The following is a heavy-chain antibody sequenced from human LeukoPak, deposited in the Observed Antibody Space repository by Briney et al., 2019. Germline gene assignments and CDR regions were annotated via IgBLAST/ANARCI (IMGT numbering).Heavy chain of an antibody. J-gene: IGHJ4*02. V-gene: IGHV3-33*01. CDR3: ARSRTEYTYDPPGGY. Sequence: GGSLRLSCAASGFTFSTYYMHWVRQTPDKGLQWVAVIWYDGSNKYYADPVKGRFSISRDNSKSTLYLQMNSLAAEDTAVYYCARSRTEYTYDPPGGYWGQGTLVTVSS. CDR2: IWYDGSNK. CDR1: GFTFSTYY. D-gene: IGHD3-16*01.